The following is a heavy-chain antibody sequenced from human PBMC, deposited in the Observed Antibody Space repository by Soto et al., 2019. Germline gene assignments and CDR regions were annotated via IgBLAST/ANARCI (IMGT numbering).Heavy chain of an antibody. CDR3: ARDHSSGYCTNGVCPSGLDY. Sequence: EVQLVESGGGLVQPGGSLRLSCAASGFTFSSYSMNWVRQAPGEGLEWVSYISSSSSTIYYADSVKGRFTISRDNAKNAVYLQMNTLRDEDTAVYYCARDHSSGYCTNGVCPSGLDYWGQGTLVTVSS. CDR2: ISSSSSTI. V-gene: IGHV3-48*02. D-gene: IGHD2-8*01. CDR1: GFTFSSYS. J-gene: IGHJ4*02.